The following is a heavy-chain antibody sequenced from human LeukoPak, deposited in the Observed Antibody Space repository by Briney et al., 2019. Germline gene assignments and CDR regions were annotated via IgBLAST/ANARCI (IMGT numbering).Heavy chain of an antibody. CDR2: ISSDGSDT. J-gene: IGHJ5*01. V-gene: IGHV3-74*01. D-gene: IGHD4-23*01. CDR1: RFIFASRW. Sequence: GGSLRLSCAASRFIFASRWMHWVRHVPGKGLVWVSRISSDGSDTTYADSVKGRFTISRDNVKKIVYLQMRSMRVDDTAVYYCARHFDGKGSFDFWGQGTLVTVSS. CDR3: ARHFDGKGSFDF.